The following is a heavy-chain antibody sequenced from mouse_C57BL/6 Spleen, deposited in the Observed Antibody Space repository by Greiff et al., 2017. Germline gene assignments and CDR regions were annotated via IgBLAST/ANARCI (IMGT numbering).Heavy chain of an antibody. D-gene: IGHD2-5*01. CDR2: IDPSDSYT. Sequence: VQLQQPVAELVMPGASVKLSCKASGYTFTSYWMHWVKQRPGQGLEWIGEIDPSDSYTNYNQKFKGKSTLTVDTSSSTAYMQLSSLTSEDSAVYYCARRGLGVYSNYWYFDVWGTGTTVTVSS. V-gene: IGHV1-69*01. CDR1: GYTFTSYW. J-gene: IGHJ1*03. CDR3: ARRGLGVYSNYWYFDV.